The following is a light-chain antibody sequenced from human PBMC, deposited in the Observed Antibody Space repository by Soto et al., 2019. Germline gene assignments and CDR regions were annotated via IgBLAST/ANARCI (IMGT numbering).Light chain of an antibody. J-gene: IGLJ3*02. CDR2: GNS. CDR3: QSYDSSLSGSGV. Sequence: QSVLTQPPSVSGAPGQRVTISCAGNSFNFGTGYDVHWYQQLPGTAPKLLIYGNSNRPSGVPDRFSGSKSGTSASLAITGLQAEDEANYYCQSYDSSLSGSGVFGGGTKLTVL. V-gene: IGLV1-40*01. CDR1: SFNFGTGYD.